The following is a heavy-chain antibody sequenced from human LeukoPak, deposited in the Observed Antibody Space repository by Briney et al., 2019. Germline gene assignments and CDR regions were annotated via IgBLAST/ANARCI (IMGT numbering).Heavy chain of an antibody. J-gene: IGHJ4*02. D-gene: IGHD2/OR15-2a*01. Sequence: ASVKVSCKASGYTFTSYYMHWVRQAPGQGLEWMGIINPSGGSTSYAQKFQGRVTMTRDTSTSTVYMELSSLRSEDTAVYYCARGLGSYSTTWYPPLRHWGQGTLVTVSS. CDR2: INPSGGST. V-gene: IGHV1-46*01. CDR1: GYTFTSYY. CDR3: ARGLGSYSTTWYPPLRH.